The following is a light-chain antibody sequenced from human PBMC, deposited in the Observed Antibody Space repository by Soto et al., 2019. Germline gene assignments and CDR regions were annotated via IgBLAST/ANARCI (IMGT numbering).Light chain of an antibody. V-gene: IGKV3-15*01. CDR3: QQYNIWPRT. CDR1: QSISNT. Sequence: TISPGALSLSTGERAALSCRASQSISNTLAWYQQKPGQAPRLLIHGASTRATGIPARFSGRGSGTEFTLTISSLQSEDFAVYYCQQYNIWPRTFGQGTKVDIK. CDR2: GAS. J-gene: IGKJ1*01.